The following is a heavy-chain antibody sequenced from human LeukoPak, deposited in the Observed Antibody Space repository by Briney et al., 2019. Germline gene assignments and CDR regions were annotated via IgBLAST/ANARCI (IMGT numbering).Heavy chain of an antibody. CDR1: GGSFSGYY. Sequence: SETLPLTCAVYGGSFSGYYWSWIRQPPGRGLEWIGEINHSGSTNYNPSLKSRVTISVDTSKNQFSLKLSSVTAADTAVYYCATTFGGTLPDYWGQGTLVTVSS. D-gene: IGHD3-16*01. V-gene: IGHV4-34*01. CDR3: ATTFGGTLPDY. CDR2: INHSGST. J-gene: IGHJ4*02.